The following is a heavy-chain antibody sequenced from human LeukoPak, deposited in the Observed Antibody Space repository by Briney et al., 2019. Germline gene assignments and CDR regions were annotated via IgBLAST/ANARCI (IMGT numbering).Heavy chain of an antibody. V-gene: IGHV4-39*07. CDR2: IYYSGST. D-gene: IGHD3-10*02. J-gene: IGHJ4*02. CDR3: ARGHYVDFDY. Sequence: NPSETLSLTCTVSGGSISSSSYYWGWIRQPPGKGLEWIGSIYYSGSTNYNPSLKSRVTISVDTSKNQFSLKLSSVTAADTAVYYCARGHYVDFDYWGQGTLVTVSS. CDR1: GGSISSSSYY.